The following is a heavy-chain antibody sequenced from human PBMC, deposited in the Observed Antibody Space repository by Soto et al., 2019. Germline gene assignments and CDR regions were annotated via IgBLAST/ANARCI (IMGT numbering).Heavy chain of an antibody. D-gene: IGHD7-27*01. CDR2: IKSKANGETT. CDR3: AADLHGDRSDWGFDY. Sequence: EVQLVESGGGLLKPGGSLRLSCAASGFTFSGAWMHWVRQAPGKGLEWVGLIKSKANGETTHYAAPVQGRFTISRDDSKNTVYLQMSSLKTEDTAVYHCAADLHGDRSDWGFDYWGQGTLVTVSS. CDR1: GFTFSGAW. J-gene: IGHJ4*02. V-gene: IGHV3-15*07.